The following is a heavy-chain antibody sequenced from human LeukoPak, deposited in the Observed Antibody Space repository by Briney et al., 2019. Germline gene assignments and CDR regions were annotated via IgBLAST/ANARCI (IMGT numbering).Heavy chain of an antibody. CDR1: GYTFASYD. D-gene: IGHD3-10*01. Sequence: ASVKVSCKASGYTFASYDINWVRQATGQGLEWMGWMNPNSGNTGYAQKFQGRVTMTRNTSISTAYMELSSLRSEDTAVYYCARGQDAMVRGVIGYWGQGTLVTVSS. J-gene: IGHJ4*02. V-gene: IGHV1-8*01. CDR3: ARGQDAMVRGVIGY. CDR2: MNPNSGNT.